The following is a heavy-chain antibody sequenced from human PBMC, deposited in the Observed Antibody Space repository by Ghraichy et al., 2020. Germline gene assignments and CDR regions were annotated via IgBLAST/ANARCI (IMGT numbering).Heavy chain of an antibody. CDR1: GFTFNSYW. V-gene: IGHV3-7*01. J-gene: IGHJ4*02. CDR2: IKSDGSEK. D-gene: IGHD4-17*01. Sequence: GGSLRLSCAASGFTFNSYWMSWVRQAPGKGLEWVASIKSDGSEKYYVDSATGRFTISRDNAKNSLYLQMNSLRAEDTAVFYCARDQAYGGYWWGQGTLVTVSS. CDR3: ARDQAYGGYW.